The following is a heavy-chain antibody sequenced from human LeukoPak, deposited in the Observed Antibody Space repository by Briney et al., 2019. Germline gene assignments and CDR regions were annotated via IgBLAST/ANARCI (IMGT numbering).Heavy chain of an antibody. Sequence: PSETLSLTCTVSGGSISSGSYYWSWIRQPAGKGLEWIGYIYYSGSTNYNPSLKSRVTISVDTSKNQFSLKLSSVTAADTAVYYCARDNRWFGEYGFDPWGQGTLVTVSS. V-gene: IGHV4-61*10. CDR1: GGSISSGSYY. J-gene: IGHJ5*02. CDR3: ARDNRWFGEYGFDP. D-gene: IGHD3-10*01. CDR2: IYYSGST.